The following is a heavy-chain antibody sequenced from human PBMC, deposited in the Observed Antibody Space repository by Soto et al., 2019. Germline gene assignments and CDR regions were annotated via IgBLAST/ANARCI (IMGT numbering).Heavy chain of an antibody. CDR2: ISYDGSNK. CDR3: ARGYSIDY. Sequence: PGGSLRLSCAASGFTFSSYGMHWVRQAPGKGLEWVAVISYDGSNKYYADSVKGRFTISRDDAKNSLYLQMNTLRAEDTAVYYCARGYSIDYWGQGTLVTVSS. D-gene: IGHD5-18*01. CDR1: GFTFSSYG. J-gene: IGHJ4*02. V-gene: IGHV3-33*05.